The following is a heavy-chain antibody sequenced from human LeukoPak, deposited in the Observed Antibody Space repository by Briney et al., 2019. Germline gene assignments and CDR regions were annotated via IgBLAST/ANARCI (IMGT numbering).Heavy chain of an antibody. J-gene: IGHJ4*02. V-gene: IGHV3-21*01. CDR3: ASTGYSSSWYGVAFDY. CDR2: ISSSSSYI. CDR1: GFTFSSYS. Sequence: GGSLRLSCAASGFTFSSYSMNWVRQAPGKGLEWVSSISSSSSYIYYADSVKGRFTISRDNAKNSLYLQMNSLRAEDTAVYHCASTGYSSSWYGVAFDYWGQGTLVTVSS. D-gene: IGHD6-13*01.